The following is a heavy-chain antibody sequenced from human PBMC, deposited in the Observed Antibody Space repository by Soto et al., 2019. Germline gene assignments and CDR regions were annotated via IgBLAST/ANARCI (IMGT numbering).Heavy chain of an antibody. CDR1: GGTFSSYT. J-gene: IGHJ4*02. V-gene: IGHV1-69*02. CDR3: AKFSKYNWIGAASPGRQNFDY. CDR2: IIPILGIA. D-gene: IGHD1-1*01. Sequence: ASVKVSCKASGGTFSSYTISWVRQAPGQGLEWMGRIIPILGIANYTQKFQGRVTIIADKSTSTAYMELSSLRSEDTAVYYCAKFSKYNWIGAASPGRQNFDYWGQGTLVTVSS.